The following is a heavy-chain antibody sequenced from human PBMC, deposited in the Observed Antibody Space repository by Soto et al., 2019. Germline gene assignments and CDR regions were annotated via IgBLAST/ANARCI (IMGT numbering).Heavy chain of an antibody. CDR1: GYNFGAYW. Sequence: PGESLKISCQGSGYNFGAYWIGWVRQMPGKGLEWMGIIFPGDSDTRYRPSFQGQVTISVDRSINTAYLQWSGLKASDTAMYFCARSRITGSTWTFDYWGQGTLVTVSS. J-gene: IGHJ4*02. D-gene: IGHD1-20*01. CDR2: IFPGDSDT. V-gene: IGHV5-51*01. CDR3: ARSRITGSTWTFDY.